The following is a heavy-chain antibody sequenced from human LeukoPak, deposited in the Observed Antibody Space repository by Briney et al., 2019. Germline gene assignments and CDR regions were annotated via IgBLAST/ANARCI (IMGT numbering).Heavy chain of an antibody. V-gene: IGHV4-59*12. D-gene: IGHD3-10*01. Sequence: SETLSLTCTVSGGSISNYYWSWIRQPPGKGLEWIGYIYYSGSTNYNPSLKSRVTISVDTSKNQFSLKLSSVTAADTAVYYCARERSMVRGEGWFDPWGQGTLVTVSS. J-gene: IGHJ5*02. CDR1: GGSISNYY. CDR3: ARERSMVRGEGWFDP. CDR2: IYYSGST.